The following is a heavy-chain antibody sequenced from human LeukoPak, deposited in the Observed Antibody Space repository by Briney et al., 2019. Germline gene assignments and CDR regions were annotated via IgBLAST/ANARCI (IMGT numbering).Heavy chain of an antibody. CDR1: GFTFSSYG. Sequence: GGSLRLSCAASGFTFSSYGMSWVRQAPGKGLEWVSDISGSGGSTYYADSVKGRFTISRNNSKNTLYLQMNSLRAEDTAVYYCAKGSHYYDSSGYCPGRFDPWGQGTLVTVSS. J-gene: IGHJ5*02. V-gene: IGHV3-23*01. CDR3: AKGSHYYDSSGYCPGRFDP. CDR2: ISGSGGST. D-gene: IGHD3-22*01.